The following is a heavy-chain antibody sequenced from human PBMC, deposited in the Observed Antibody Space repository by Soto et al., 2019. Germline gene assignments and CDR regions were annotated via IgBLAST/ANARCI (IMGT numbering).Heavy chain of an antibody. CDR3: ARVLYGAPDWFDP. V-gene: IGHV1-69*13. CDR1: GGTFSSYA. Sequence: SVKVSCKASGGTFSSYAISWVRQAPGQGLEWMGGIIPIFGTANYAQKFQGRVTITADESTSTAYMELSSLRSEDTAVYYCARVLYGAPDWFDPWGQGTLVTVSS. J-gene: IGHJ5*02. D-gene: IGHD2-8*01. CDR2: IIPIFGTA.